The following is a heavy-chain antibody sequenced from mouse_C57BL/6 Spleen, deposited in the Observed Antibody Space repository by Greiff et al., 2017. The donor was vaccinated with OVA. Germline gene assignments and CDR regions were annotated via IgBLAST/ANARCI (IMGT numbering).Heavy chain of an antibody. CDR3: AKLAWFAY. CDR2: ISSGSSTI. J-gene: IGHJ3*01. CDR1: GFTFSDYG. D-gene: IGHD4-1*01. V-gene: IGHV5-17*01. Sequence: DVHLVESGGGLVKPGGSLKLSCAASGFTFSDYGMHWVRQAPEKGLEWVAYISSGSSTIYYADTVKGRFTISRDNAKNTLFLQMTSLRSEDTAMYYCAKLAWFAYWGQGTLVTVSA.